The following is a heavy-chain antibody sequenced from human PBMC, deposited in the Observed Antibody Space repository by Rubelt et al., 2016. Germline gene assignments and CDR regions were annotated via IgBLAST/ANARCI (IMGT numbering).Heavy chain of an antibody. V-gene: IGHV1-3*01. J-gene: IGHJ6*02. CDR3: ARDLDCWSGYYPTYYYYYGMDV. Sequence: QVQLVQSGAEVKKPGASVKVSCKASGYTFTSYAMHWVRQAPGQRLEWMGWINAGNGNTNYAQKLQGRVTITRDTSASTAYMELSSLRSEDTAVYYCARDLDCWSGYYPTYYYYYGMDVWGQGTTVTVSS. D-gene: IGHD3-3*01. CDR2: INAGNGNT. CDR1: GYTFTSYA.